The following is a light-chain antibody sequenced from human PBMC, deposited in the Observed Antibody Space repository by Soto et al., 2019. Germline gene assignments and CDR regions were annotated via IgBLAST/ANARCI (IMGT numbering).Light chain of an antibody. Sequence: EIVMTQSPATLSVSPGERVTLSCRASQSVINNLAWYQQRPGQAPRLLIYDASTRATDIPARFSGSESGTEFTLTISSLQSEDFAVYYCLQYNNWPRTFGQGTKVEVK. CDR1: QSVINN. CDR3: LQYNNWPRT. J-gene: IGKJ1*01. V-gene: IGKV3-15*01. CDR2: DAS.